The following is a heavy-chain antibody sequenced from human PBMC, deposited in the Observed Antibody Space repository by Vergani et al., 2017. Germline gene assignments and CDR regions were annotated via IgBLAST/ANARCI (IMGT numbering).Heavy chain of an antibody. J-gene: IGHJ6*02. Sequence: EVQLVQSGAEVKKPGESLKISCKGSGYSFTSYWIGWVRQMPGKGLEWMGLIYPGDSDTRYSPSFQGQVTISADKSISNAYLQWSSLKASDTAMYYCARLGCSGGSCYDYYYGMDVWGQGTTVTVSS. V-gene: IGHV5-51*03. CDR3: ARLGCSGGSCYDYYYGMDV. D-gene: IGHD2-15*01. CDR1: GYSFTSYW. CDR2: IYPGDSDT.